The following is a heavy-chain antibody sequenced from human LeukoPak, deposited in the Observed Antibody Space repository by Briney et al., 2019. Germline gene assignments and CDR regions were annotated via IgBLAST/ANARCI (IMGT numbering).Heavy chain of an antibody. CDR1: GFTFSSYG. V-gene: IGHV3-30*18. CDR3: AKDAGDWGSRRDAFDI. Sequence: GRSLRLSCAASGFTFSSYGMHWVRQAPGKGLEWVAVISYDGSNKYYADSVKGRFTISRDNSKNTLYLQMNSLRAEDTAVYYCAKDAGDWGSRRDAFDIWGQGTMVTVSS. J-gene: IGHJ3*02. D-gene: IGHD7-27*01. CDR2: ISYDGSNK.